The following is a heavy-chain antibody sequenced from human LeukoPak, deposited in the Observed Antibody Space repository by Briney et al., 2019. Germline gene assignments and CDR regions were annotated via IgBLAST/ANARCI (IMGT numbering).Heavy chain of an antibody. CDR3: ARAIAVAGLYYYGMDV. Sequence: SETLSLICTVSGGSISSYYWSWIRQPPGKGLEWIGYIYYSGSTNYNPSLKSRVTISVDTSKNQFSLKLSSVTAADTAVYYCARAIAVAGLYYYGMDVWGQGTTVTVSS. CDR2: IYYSGST. CDR1: GGSISSYY. J-gene: IGHJ6*02. V-gene: IGHV4-59*08. D-gene: IGHD6-19*01.